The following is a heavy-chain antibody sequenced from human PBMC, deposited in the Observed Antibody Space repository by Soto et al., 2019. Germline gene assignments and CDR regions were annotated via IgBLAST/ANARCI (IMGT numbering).Heavy chain of an antibody. D-gene: IGHD2-15*01. CDR3: ARVGYCSGGSCNWFDP. J-gene: IGHJ5*02. CDR1: GGSISSGDYY. V-gene: IGHV4-30-4*01. Sequence: PSETLSLTCTVSGGSISSGDYYWSWIRQPPGKGLEWIGYIYYSGSTYYNPSLKSRVTISVDTSKNQFSLKLSSVTAADTAVYYCARVGYCSGGSCNWFDPWGQGTLVTVSS. CDR2: IYYSGST.